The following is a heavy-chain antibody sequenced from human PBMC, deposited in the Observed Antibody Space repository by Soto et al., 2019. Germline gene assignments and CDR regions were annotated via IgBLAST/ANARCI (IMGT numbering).Heavy chain of an antibody. D-gene: IGHD1-26*01. CDR2: ISAYNANT. CDR3: ARDRVGATGEY. CDR1: GYTFTSYG. V-gene: IGHV1-18*01. Sequence: ASVKVSCKASGYTFTSYGISWVRQAGGQGLEWMGWISAYNANTNYAQKLQGRVTMTTDTSTSTSYMELRSLRSDDTAVYFCARDRVGATGEYWGQGTLVTVSS. J-gene: IGHJ4*02.